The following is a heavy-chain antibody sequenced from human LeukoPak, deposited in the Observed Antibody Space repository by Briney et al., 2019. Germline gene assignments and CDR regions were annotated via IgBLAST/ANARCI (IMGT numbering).Heavy chain of an antibody. CDR1: GFTFSSYG. V-gene: IGHV3-30*02. J-gene: IGHJ4*02. D-gene: IGHD5-18*01. CDR2: IRYDGSNK. Sequence: GGSLRLSCAASGFTFSSYGMHWVRQAPGKGLEWVAFIRYDGSNKYYADSVKGRFTISRDNSKNTLYLQMNSLRAEDTALYYCARQADTAMLIWSFTDYWGQGTLVTVSS. CDR3: ARQADTAMLIWSFTDY.